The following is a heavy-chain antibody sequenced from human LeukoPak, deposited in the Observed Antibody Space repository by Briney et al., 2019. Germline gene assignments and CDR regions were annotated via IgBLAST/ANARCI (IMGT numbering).Heavy chain of an antibody. J-gene: IGHJ6*03. CDR1: GYTFTSYY. Sequence: ASVKVSCKASGYTFTSYYMHWVRQAPGQGLAWMGIINPNGGSRSYAQKFQDRVTMTRDRSMSTVYMELSSLRSEDTAVYYCARAYISSPRNYMDVWDKGTTVTVSS. CDR3: ARAYISSPRNYMDV. V-gene: IGHV1-46*01. D-gene: IGHD6-6*01. CDR2: INPNGGSR.